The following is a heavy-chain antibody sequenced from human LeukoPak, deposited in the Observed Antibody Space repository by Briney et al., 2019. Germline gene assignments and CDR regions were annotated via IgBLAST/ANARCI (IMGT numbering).Heavy chain of an antibody. CDR1: GFTFSSYA. J-gene: IGHJ4*02. V-gene: IGHV3-64*01. Sequence: GGSLRLSCAASGFTFSSYAMHWVRQAPGKGLEYVSAISSNGGSTYYANSVKGRFTISRDNSKNTLYLQMNSLRAEDTAVYYCAKEVRLGIGYFDYWGQGTLVTVSS. D-gene: IGHD7-27*01. CDR2: ISSNGGST. CDR3: AKEVRLGIGYFDY.